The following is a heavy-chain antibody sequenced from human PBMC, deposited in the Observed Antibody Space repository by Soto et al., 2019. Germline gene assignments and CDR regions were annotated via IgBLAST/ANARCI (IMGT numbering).Heavy chain of an antibody. CDR3: ARRVRQLGYYYYYYMDV. J-gene: IGHJ6*03. CDR2: MYYSGST. D-gene: IGHD1-1*01. Sequence: PSETLSLTCIFSGDSISDSSHYWGWIRQPPGKGLEWIANMYYSGSTYYSPSLKSRVTISVDTSKKQFSLKLSSVTAADTAVYFCARRVRQLGYYYYYYMDVWGKGTTVTVSS. CDR1: GDSISDSSHY. V-gene: IGHV4-39*01.